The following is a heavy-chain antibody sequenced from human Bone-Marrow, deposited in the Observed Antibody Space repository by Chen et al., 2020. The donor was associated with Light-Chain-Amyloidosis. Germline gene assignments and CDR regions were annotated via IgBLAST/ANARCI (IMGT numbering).Heavy chain of an antibody. Sequence: EVLLEQYGPEVNKPGESLEICCKGSGYTFPNYWIGWVRRMPGKGLEWMGVIYPDDSDARYSPSFEGQVTISADKSITTAYLQWRSLKASDTAMYYCARRRDGYNFDYWGQGTLVTVSS. CDR2: IYPDDSDA. J-gene: IGHJ4*02. D-gene: IGHD5-12*01. CDR1: GYTFPNYW. CDR3: ARRRDGYNFDY. V-gene: IGHV5-51*01.